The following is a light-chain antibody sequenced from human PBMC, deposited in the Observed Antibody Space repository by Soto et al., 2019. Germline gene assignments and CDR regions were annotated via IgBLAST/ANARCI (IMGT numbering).Light chain of an antibody. CDR2: TNY. V-gene: IGLV1-44*01. Sequence: QPVLAEPPSASGAPVQRVTISCSGSSSNIGTNPVNWYQQLPGTAPKLLIYTNYQRPSGVPDRFSGSKSGTSASLAISGLQSEDEADYYCAAWDDSLNGHVFGTGTKVTVL. J-gene: IGLJ1*01. CDR3: AAWDDSLNGHV. CDR1: SSNIGTNP.